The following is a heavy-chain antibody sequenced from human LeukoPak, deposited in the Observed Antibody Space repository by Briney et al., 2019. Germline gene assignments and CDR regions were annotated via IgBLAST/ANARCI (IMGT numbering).Heavy chain of an antibody. J-gene: IGHJ4*02. CDR1: GFIFGLYL. CDR3: ARLRFVAASGVSPFDY. Sequence: GGSLRLSCAASGFIFGLYLMSWVRQAPGKGLEWVASIKQEGSEKYYVDSVKGRFTISRDNAKNSLYLQLHSLRAEDTAVYYCARLRFVAASGVSPFDYWGQGTLVTVSS. CDR2: IKQEGSEK. V-gene: IGHV3-7*01. D-gene: IGHD2-8*02.